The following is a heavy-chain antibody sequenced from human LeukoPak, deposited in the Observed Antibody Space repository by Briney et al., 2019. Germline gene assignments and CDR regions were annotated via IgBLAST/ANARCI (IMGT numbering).Heavy chain of an antibody. CDR3: ARGLYDTSGYHFDY. J-gene: IGHJ4*02. Sequence: SETLSLTCTVSGGSISSDSYYWSWIRQRPGLGLEWIVYVYYTGSTYYNPSLRSRIILSLDTSEKQISLRLTSVTATDSAVYYCARGLYDTSGYHFDYWGQGTLVTVSS. V-gene: IGHV4-31*03. D-gene: IGHD3-22*01. CDR1: GGSISSDSYY. CDR2: VYYTGST.